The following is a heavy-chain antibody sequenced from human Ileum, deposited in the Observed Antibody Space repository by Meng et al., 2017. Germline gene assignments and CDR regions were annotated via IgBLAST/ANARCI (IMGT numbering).Heavy chain of an antibody. CDR2: ISGSGRPT. CDR3: AREVGSADY. CDR1: EFLSRASY. V-gene: IGHV3-11*01. Sequence: QGELVASGGGLVKARRSLRVSWAAPEFLSRASYICWIRQAPGKGLGWNSYISGSGRPTYYADSVKGRFTMSRDNGKNSLYLQMNSLRSEDTTVYYCAREVGSADYWGQGTLVTVSS. J-gene: IGHJ4*02. D-gene: IGHD2-2*01.